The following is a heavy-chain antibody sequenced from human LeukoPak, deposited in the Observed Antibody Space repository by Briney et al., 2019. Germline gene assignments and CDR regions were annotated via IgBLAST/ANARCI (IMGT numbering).Heavy chain of an antibody. V-gene: IGHV1-2*02. CDR2: INPNSGGT. Sequence: ASVKVSCKASGYTFTGYYMHWVRQAPGRGLEWMGWINPNSGGTNYAQKFQGRVTMTRDTSISTAYMELSRLRSDDTAVYYCAREELEPFRIFDYWGQGTLVTVSS. J-gene: IGHJ4*02. CDR1: GYTFTGYY. D-gene: IGHD1-1*01. CDR3: AREELEPFRIFDY.